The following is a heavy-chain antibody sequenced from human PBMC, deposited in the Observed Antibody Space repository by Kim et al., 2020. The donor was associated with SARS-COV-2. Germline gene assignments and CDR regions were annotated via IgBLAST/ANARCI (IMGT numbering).Heavy chain of an antibody. CDR1: GFTFSSYD. Sequence: GGSLRLSCAASGFTFSSYDMHWVRQATGKGLEWVSAIGTAGDTYYPGSVKGRFTISRENAKNSLYLQMNSLRAGDTAVYYCARGFAAAGTYYYYGMDVWGQGTTVTVSS. J-gene: IGHJ6*02. V-gene: IGHV3-13*04. CDR3: ARGFAAAGTYYYYGMDV. CDR2: IGTAGDT. D-gene: IGHD6-13*01.